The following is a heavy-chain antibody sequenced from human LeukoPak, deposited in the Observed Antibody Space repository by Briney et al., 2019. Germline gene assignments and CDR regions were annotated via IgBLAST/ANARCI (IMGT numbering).Heavy chain of an antibody. CDR2: INTHGGGT. J-gene: IGHJ3*01. D-gene: IGHD4-17*01. Sequence: ASVKVSCKASGYTFIDHYIHWVRQAPGQGPEWMGWINTHGGGTKYAQKFQGRVTMTRDTSINTAFMEVSALRSDDTAVYYCARERLEDDHGDYLSHAFDVWGQGTMVTVST. CDR1: GYTFIDHY. V-gene: IGHV1-2*02. CDR3: ARERLEDDHGDYLSHAFDV.